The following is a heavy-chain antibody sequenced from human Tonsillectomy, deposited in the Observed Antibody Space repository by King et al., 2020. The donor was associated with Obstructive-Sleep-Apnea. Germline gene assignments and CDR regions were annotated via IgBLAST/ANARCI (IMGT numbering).Heavy chain of an antibody. Sequence: VQLVESGAEVKKPGASVKVSCKASGYTFTSYDINWVRQASGQGPEWRGWMNPNSGNTAYAQKFQGRVPMTRNTSISTAYMELSRLRSEDTAVYYCTRRRGAGSCDYWGQGTLVTVSS. CDR2: MNPNSGNT. CDR1: GYTFTSYD. J-gene: IGHJ4*02. D-gene: IGHD2-15*01. V-gene: IGHV1-8*01. CDR3: TRRRGAGSCDY.